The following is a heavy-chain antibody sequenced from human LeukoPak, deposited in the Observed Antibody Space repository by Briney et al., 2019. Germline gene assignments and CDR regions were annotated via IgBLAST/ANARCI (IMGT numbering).Heavy chain of an antibody. J-gene: IGHJ4*02. V-gene: IGHV4-59*01. Sequence: SETLSLTCTVSSGSISSYYWSWIRQPPGKGLEWIGYIYYSGNTNCNPSLKSRVTISMDTSKNQFSLKLRSVTAADTAMYYCARSSGDYGDLFDYWGQGTLVTVSS. CDR3: ARSSGDYGDLFDY. CDR2: IYYSGNT. CDR1: SGSISSYY. D-gene: IGHD4-17*01.